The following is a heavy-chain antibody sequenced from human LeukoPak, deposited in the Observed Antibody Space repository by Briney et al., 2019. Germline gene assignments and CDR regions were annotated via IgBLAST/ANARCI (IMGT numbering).Heavy chain of an antibody. V-gene: IGHV4-59*11. CDR1: GGSINSRY. CDR2: IYKSGST. J-gene: IGHJ4*02. D-gene: IGHD6-19*01. CDR3: ARARYSSGWYY. Sequence: SVTLSLTCTVSGGSINSRYWSWIRQPPGKGLEWIGYIYKSGSTKYHPSLKSRVTISVDTSKSQFSLKLSSVTAADTAVYCCARARYSSGWYYWGQGTLVTVSS.